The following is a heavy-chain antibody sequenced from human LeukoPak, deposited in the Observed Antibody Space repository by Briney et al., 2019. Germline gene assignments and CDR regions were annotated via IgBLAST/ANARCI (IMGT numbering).Heavy chain of an antibody. D-gene: IGHD3-22*01. Sequence: GGSLRLSCAASGFTFSGYWMRWVRQAPGKGLEWVSVISGSGGSTYYADSVKGRFTISRDNSKNTLYLQMNSLRAEDTAVYYCAKDYYYDSSGYPGGAFDIWGQGTMVTVSS. CDR3: AKDYYYDSSGYPGGAFDI. J-gene: IGHJ3*02. V-gene: IGHV3-23*01. CDR2: ISGSGGST. CDR1: GFTFSGYW.